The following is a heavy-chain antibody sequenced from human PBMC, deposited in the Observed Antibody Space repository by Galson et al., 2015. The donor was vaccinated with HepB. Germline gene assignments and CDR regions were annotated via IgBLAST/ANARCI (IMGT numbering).Heavy chain of an antibody. CDR3: ARAAYYDSSGYFRDAFDI. D-gene: IGHD3-22*01. V-gene: IGHV3-53*04. CDR2: IYSAGST. Sequence: SLRLSCAASGFTVSTNYMSWARQAPGKGLGWVSLIYSAGSTYYADSVKGRFTISRHNSKNTLYLQMNSLRTEDTAVYYLARAAYYDSSGYFRDAFDIWGQGTMVTVS. J-gene: IGHJ3*02. CDR1: GFTVSTNY.